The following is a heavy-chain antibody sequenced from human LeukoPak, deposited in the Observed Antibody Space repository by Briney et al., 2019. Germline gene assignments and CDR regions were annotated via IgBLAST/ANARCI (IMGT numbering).Heavy chain of an antibody. Sequence: ASVKVSCKASGYTFTSYVINWVRQATGQGLEWMGWMNPNSGNTGYAQKFQGRVTMTRNTSISTAYMELSSLRSEDTAVYYCARGSNTDQSYYYYYYYMDVWGKGTTVTVSS. V-gene: IGHV1-8*01. CDR2: MNPNSGNT. CDR3: ARGSNTDQSYYYYYYYMDV. J-gene: IGHJ6*03. D-gene: IGHD5-18*01. CDR1: GYTFTSYV.